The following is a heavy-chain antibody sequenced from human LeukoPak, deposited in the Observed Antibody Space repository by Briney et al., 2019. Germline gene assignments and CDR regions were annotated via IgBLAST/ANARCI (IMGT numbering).Heavy chain of an antibody. J-gene: IGHJ4*02. CDR3: GKDWKVDY. D-gene: IGHD1-1*01. CDR1: GFTFNNYP. V-gene: IGHV3-23*01. CDR2: ISENGGDR. Sequence: PGGSLRLSCVDSGFTFNNYPMTWVRQAPGKGLEWVSAISENGGDRKYAGSVKGRFTISRDNSKNTLYLQMNSLRVEDTAIYYCGKDWKVDYWGQGSLVSVSS.